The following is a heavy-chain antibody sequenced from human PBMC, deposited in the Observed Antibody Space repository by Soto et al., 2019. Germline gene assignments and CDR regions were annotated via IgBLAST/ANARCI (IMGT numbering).Heavy chain of an antibody. CDR2: SGTT. D-gene: IGHD1-26*01. Sequence: PSETLSLTCTVSGGSISGSNYYWAWIRQPPGKGLEWIGSSGTTDYNPSLKSRVTMSVDTSKNQFSLKLTSVTAADTAVYYCARLDNTGRCQSFDYWGQGMLVTVSS. V-gene: IGHV4-39*01. J-gene: IGHJ4*02. CDR1: GGSISGSNYY. CDR3: ARLDNTGRCQSFDY.